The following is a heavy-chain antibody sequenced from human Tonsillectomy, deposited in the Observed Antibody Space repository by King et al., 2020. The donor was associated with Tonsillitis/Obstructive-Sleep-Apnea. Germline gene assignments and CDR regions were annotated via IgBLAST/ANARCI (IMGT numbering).Heavy chain of an antibody. CDR1: GFTFSSYA. CDR2: ISGSGGSI. J-gene: IGHJ4*02. V-gene: IGHV3-23*04. D-gene: IGHD3-22*01. Sequence: VQLVESGGGLVQPGGSLRLSCAASGFTFSSYAMNWVRQAPGKGLEWVSVISGSGGSIYYADSVKGRFTISRDNSKNTLYLQMNSLRAEDTAVYYCAKVAGSYCYESSGYSTEGGFDYWGQGTLVTVSS. CDR3: AKVAGSYCYESSGYSTEGGFDY.